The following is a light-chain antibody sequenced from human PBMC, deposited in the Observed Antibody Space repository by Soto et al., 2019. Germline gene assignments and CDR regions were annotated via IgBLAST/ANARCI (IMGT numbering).Light chain of an antibody. J-gene: IGKJ4*01. Sequence: EIVLTQSPATLSLSPGERATHACRASQSVGSSLAWYQQKPGQAPRLLINDSSNRATGIPARFSGSGSGTDFTLTISSLEPEDFAVYYRQQRNDWPLTFGGGTKVEIK. CDR1: QSVGSS. CDR2: DSS. CDR3: QQRNDWPLT. V-gene: IGKV3-11*01.